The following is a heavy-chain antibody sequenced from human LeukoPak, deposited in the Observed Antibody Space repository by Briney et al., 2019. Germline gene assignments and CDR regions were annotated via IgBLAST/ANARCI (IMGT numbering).Heavy chain of an antibody. CDR1: GGSFSGYY. CDR3: ASSPRASIDY. Sequence: PSETLSPTCAVYGGSFSGYYWSWIRQPPGKGLEWIGEINHSGSTNYDPSLKSRVTISVDTSKNQFSLKLSSVTAADTAVYYCASSPRASIDYWGQGTLVTVSS. V-gene: IGHV4-34*01. CDR2: INHSGST. J-gene: IGHJ4*02.